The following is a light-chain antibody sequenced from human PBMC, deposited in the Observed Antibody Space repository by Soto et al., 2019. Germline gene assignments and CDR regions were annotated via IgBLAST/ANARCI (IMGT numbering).Light chain of an antibody. Sequence: IQMTQSPSTLSASVGYGVTIICRASQSISNRLAWYQQRQGKAPKYLIYDASTLDSGAPSRFSGSGYGTEFNLSISSLQPADFATYYCQQYNIYPWTFGQGTKVDIK. J-gene: IGKJ1*01. CDR1: QSISNR. CDR3: QQYNIYPWT. CDR2: DAS. V-gene: IGKV1-5*02.